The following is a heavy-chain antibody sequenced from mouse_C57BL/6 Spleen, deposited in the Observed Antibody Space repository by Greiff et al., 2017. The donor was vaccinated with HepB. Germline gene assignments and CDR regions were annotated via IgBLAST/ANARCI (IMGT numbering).Heavy chain of an antibody. CDR1: GYTFTSYW. J-gene: IGHJ4*01. D-gene: IGHD2-12*01. CDR2: IYPSDSET. Sequence: QVQLQQPGAELVSPGSSVKLSCKASGYTFTSYWMDWVKQRPGQGLEWIGNIYPSDSETHYNQKFKDKATLTVDKSSSTAYMQLSSLTSEDSAVYYCARGDDKIYYAMDYWGQGTSVTVSS. V-gene: IGHV1-61*01. CDR3: ARGDDKIYYAMDY.